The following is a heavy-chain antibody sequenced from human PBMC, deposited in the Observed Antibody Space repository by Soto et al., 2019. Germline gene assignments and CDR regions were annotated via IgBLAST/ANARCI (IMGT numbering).Heavy chain of an antibody. CDR3: TTGIYYDLLTGYHDVAY. Sequence: PGGSLRLSCAASGFLFSNAWMSWVRQGPGKGLEWVARIKSQSDGGATEYAAAVKGRFTISRDDSNNAVYLQMNSLKTEDTAVYYCTTGIYYDLLTGYHDVAYWGQGTLVTVSS. CDR2: IKSQSDGGAT. V-gene: IGHV3-15*01. CDR1: GFLFSNAW. J-gene: IGHJ4*02. D-gene: IGHD3-9*01.